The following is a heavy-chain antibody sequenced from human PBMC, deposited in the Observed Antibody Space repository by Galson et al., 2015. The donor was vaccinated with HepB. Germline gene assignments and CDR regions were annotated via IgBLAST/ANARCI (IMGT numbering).Heavy chain of an antibody. J-gene: IGHJ6*02. CDR1: GFTFSSYG. Sequence: SLRLSCAASGFTFSSYGMHWVRQAPGKGLEWVAVISYDGSNKYYADSVKGRFTISRDNSKNTLYLQMSSLRAEDTAVYYCAKATTVTTPYYYYYGMDVWGQGTTVTVSS. CDR3: AKATTVTTPYYYYYGMDV. V-gene: IGHV3-30*18. CDR2: ISYDGSNK. D-gene: IGHD4-17*01.